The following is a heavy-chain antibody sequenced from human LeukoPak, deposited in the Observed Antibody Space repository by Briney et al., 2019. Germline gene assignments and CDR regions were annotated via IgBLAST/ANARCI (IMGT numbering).Heavy chain of an antibody. CDR1: GFTFDEYA. CDR3: ARVGIFGLVTYYFDY. Sequence: GGSLRLSCAASGFTFDEYAMHWVRQAPGKGLEWVSGISWNSGLIDYADSVKGRFTISRDNAKNSLYLQMNSLKAEDTAFYYCARVGIFGLVTYYFDYWGQGTLVTVSS. J-gene: IGHJ4*02. CDR2: ISWNSGLI. V-gene: IGHV3-9*01. D-gene: IGHD3/OR15-3a*01.